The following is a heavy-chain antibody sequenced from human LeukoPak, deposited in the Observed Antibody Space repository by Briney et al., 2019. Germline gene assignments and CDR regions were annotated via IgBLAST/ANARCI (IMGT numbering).Heavy chain of an antibody. D-gene: IGHD1-26*01. CDR1: GFTFSSYW. CDR3: AASGSYSTFDY. Sequence: GGSLRLSCAASGFTFSSYWMHWVRQAPGKGLVWVSRINTDGCSTSYADSVKGRFTISRDNAKNTLYLQMNSLRAEDTAVYYCAASGSYSTFDYWGQGTLVTVSS. V-gene: IGHV3-74*01. J-gene: IGHJ4*02. CDR2: INTDGCST.